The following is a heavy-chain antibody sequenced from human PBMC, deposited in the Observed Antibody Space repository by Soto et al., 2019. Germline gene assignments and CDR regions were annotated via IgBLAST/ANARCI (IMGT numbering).Heavy chain of an antibody. V-gene: IGHV3-30*04. J-gene: IGHJ4*02. CDR1: TFPLSSNT. Sequence: PGESLRLSCTASTFPLSSNTIHWVRPAHGKWLEWVAVMSHDGRNEYYAESVKGRFTISRDNSKNTLYLQMNSLRAEDTAVYYCARDGRERQWLDFFDYRGQGTLVTVSS. CDR3: ARDGRERQWLDFFDY. CDR2: MSHDGRNE. D-gene: IGHD6-19*01.